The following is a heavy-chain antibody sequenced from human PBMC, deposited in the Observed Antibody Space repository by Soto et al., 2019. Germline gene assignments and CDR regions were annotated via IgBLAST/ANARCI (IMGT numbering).Heavy chain of an antibody. J-gene: IGHJ6*02. Sequence: GGSLRLSCAASGFTFSGSAMHWVRQASGKGLEWVGRIRSKANSYATAYAASVKGRFTISRDDSKNTAYLQMNSLKTEDTAVYYCTRQTFQQLVRSETSYYYYGMDVWGQGTTVTVSS. D-gene: IGHD6-13*01. CDR2: IRSKANSYAT. V-gene: IGHV3-73*01. CDR3: TRQTFQQLVRSETSYYYYGMDV. CDR1: GFTFSGSA.